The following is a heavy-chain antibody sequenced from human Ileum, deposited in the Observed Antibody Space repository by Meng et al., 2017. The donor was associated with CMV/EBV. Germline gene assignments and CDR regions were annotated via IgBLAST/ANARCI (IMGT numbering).Heavy chain of an antibody. J-gene: IGHJ6*02. CDR2: ISYDGSNK. CDR3: AREMGGLPGIYNAYYYGMEV. Sequence: NYAMHWVRQAPGKGLEWVAVISYDGSNKYYADSVKGRFTVSRDNSKNTLYLQLNSLRAEDTAVYYCAREMGGLPGIYNAYYYGMEVWGQGTTVTVSS. V-gene: IGHV3-30*03. CDR1: NYA. D-gene: IGHD3-9*01.